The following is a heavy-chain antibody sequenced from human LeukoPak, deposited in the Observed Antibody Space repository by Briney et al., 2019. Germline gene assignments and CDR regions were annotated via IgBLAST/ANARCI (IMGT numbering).Heavy chain of an antibody. V-gene: IGHV1-18*01. CDR1: GYTFTSYG. Sequence: GASVKVSCKASGYTFTSYGISWVRQAPGQGLEWMGWISAYNGNTNYAQKLQGRVTMTTDTSTSTAYMELRSLRSDDTAVYYCARDLRENVLLWFGELQGWFDPWGQGTLVTVSS. D-gene: IGHD3-10*01. J-gene: IGHJ5*02. CDR2: ISAYNGNT. CDR3: ARDLRENVLLWFGELQGWFDP.